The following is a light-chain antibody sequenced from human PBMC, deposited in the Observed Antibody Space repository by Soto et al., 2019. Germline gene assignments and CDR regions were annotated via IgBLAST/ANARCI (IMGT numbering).Light chain of an antibody. CDR1: QSLSSNF. V-gene: IGKV3-20*01. Sequence: EIVLTQSPATLSLSPGERATLSCRASQSLSSNFLAWYQQKPGQPPRLLIYDSSTRATGFPDRFSGSGSGTDFTLTIIRLEPEDSAVYYCQQHTISMYTFGQGTKVDIK. CDR2: DSS. CDR3: QQHTISMYT. J-gene: IGKJ2*01.